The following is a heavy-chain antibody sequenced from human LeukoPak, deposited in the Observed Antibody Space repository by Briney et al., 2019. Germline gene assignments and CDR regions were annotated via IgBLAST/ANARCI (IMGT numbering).Heavy chain of an antibody. CDR2: IYTTGTA. D-gene: IGHD7-27*01. CDR3: ATVGGEGGFLHY. V-gene: IGHV4-4*07. CDR1: GDFISGSY. J-gene: IGHJ4*02. Sequence: KPSETLSLTCTVSGDFISGSYWSWIRQPAGKGLEWIGRIYTTGTANYNPSLTSRVTMSVDTSKKQLSLKLNSVTAADTAVYYCATVGGEGGFLHYWGQGILVAVSS.